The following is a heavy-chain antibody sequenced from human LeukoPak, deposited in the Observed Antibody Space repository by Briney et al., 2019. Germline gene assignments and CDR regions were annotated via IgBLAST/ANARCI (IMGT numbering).Heavy chain of an antibody. V-gene: IGHV4-34*12. J-gene: IGHJ3*02. CDR1: GGSFSGYY. CDR2: IFYSGST. D-gene: IGHD3-10*01. Sequence: TSETLSLTCAVYGGSFSGYYWGWIRQPPGKGLEWIGNIFYSGSTYYSPSLKSRVTISLDTSRNQFSLKLNSVTAADTAVYYCAKSNGYGLVDIWGQGTMVTVSS. CDR3: AKSNGYGLVDI.